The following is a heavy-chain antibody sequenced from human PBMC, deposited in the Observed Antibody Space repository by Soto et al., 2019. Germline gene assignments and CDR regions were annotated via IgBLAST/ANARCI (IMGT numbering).Heavy chain of an antibody. CDR3: ATRIATTGRYYFDS. CDR2: VFTDGNT. D-gene: IGHD6-13*01. J-gene: IGHJ4*02. CDR1: GFNVSRNY. Sequence: EVQLVETGGGLIQPGGSLRLSCAASGFNVSRNYMNWIRQAPGKGLEWVALVFTDGNTFYADAVKGRFTISRDSSKNTLSLQMNSLRAEDTAVYYCATRIATTGRYYFDSWGQGTLVTVSS. V-gene: IGHV3-53*02.